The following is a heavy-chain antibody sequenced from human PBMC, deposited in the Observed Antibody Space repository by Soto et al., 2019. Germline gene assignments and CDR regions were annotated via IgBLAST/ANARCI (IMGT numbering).Heavy chain of an antibody. V-gene: IGHV4-39*01. J-gene: IGHJ4*02. CDR2: IYYSGST. CDR1: GGSIISSSYY. D-gene: IGHD3-22*01. Sequence: SETLSLTCTVSGGSIISSSYYWGWIRQPPGKGLEWIGNIYYSGSTYYNPSLKSRVTISVDTSKNQFSLKLSSVTAADTAVYYCMLGSGWKDFDYWGQGTLVTVSS. CDR3: MLGSGWKDFDY.